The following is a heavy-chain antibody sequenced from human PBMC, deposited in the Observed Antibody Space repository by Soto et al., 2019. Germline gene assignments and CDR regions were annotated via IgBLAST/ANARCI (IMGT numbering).Heavy chain of an antibody. D-gene: IGHD1-26*01. CDR3: ARHARSYRERIDP. V-gene: IGHV4-39*01. J-gene: IGHJ5*02. CDR2: ISYSGST. CDR1: GGSISSSNYY. Sequence: SETLSLTCTVSGGSISSSNYYWGWIRQPPGKGLEWIGSISYSGSTYYNPSLKSRVTISVDTSKNHFSLRLSSVTAADTAVYSCARHARSYRERIDPWGQGTLVTVSS.